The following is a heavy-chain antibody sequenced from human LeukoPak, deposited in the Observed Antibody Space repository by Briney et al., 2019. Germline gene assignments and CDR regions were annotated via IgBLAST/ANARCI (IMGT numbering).Heavy chain of an antibody. J-gene: IGHJ4*02. CDR1: GFTFSSYA. CDR3: AIDSSSWYY. CDR2: IIPILGTA. Sequence: PGGSLRLSCAASGFTFSSYAISWVRQAPGQGLEWMGRIIPILGTANYAQKFQGRVTIAADKSTSTAYMELSSLRSEDTAVYYCAIDSSSWYYWGQGTLVTVSS. V-gene: IGHV1-69*04. D-gene: IGHD6-13*01.